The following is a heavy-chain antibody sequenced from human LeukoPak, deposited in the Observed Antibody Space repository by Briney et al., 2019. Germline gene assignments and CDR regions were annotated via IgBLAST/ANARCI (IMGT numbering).Heavy chain of an antibody. J-gene: IGHJ4*02. V-gene: IGHV4-59*01. CDR1: GGSISSYY. D-gene: IGHD6-19*01. CDR2: IYYSGST. Sequence: SETLSLTCTVSGGSISSYYWSWIRQPPGKGLEWIGYIYYSGSTNYNPSLKSRVTISVDTSKNQFSLKLSSVTAADTAVYYCARGRIAVAGTKNYFDYWGQGTLVTVSS. CDR3: ARGRIAVAGTKNYFDY.